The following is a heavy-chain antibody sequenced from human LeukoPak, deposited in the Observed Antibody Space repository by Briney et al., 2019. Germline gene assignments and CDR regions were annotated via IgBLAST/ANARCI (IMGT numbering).Heavy chain of an antibody. CDR3: ASGPPYYYMDV. CDR1: GFTFSNYV. J-gene: IGHJ6*03. CDR2: ISYDGINK. Sequence: PGGSLRLSCEASGFTFSNYVIPWVRQAPGKGLEWLAVISYDGINKYYADSVKGRFTISRDHSKTTVDLQMDSLGGADTAVDYFASGPPYYYMDVWGRGTRVPVSS. V-gene: IGHV3-30-3*01.